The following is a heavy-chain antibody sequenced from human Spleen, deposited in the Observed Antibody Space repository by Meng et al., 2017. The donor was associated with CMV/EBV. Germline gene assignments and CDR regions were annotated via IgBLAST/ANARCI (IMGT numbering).Heavy chain of an antibody. Sequence: KAAGYTVTSYEMNWVRQAPGQGLEWMGWINTNTGNPTYAQGFTGRFVFSLDTSVTTAYLQISGLKAEDTAVYYCARVQYSAYDYFAYWGQGTLVTVSS. J-gene: IGHJ4*02. D-gene: IGHD5-12*01. CDR1: GYTVTSYE. V-gene: IGHV7-4-1*02. CDR3: ARVQYSAYDYFAY. CDR2: INTNTGNP.